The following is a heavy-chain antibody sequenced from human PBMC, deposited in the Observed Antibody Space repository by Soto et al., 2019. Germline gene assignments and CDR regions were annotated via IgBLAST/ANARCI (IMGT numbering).Heavy chain of an antibody. CDR2: ISSSSSYI. J-gene: IGHJ5*02. D-gene: IGHD2-2*01. Sequence: GGSLRLSCAASGFTFSSYSMNWVRQAPGKGLEWVSSISSSSSYIYYADSVKGRFTISRDNAKNSLYLQMNSLRAEDTAVYYCARDRAPGRTTPANWFDPWGQGTLVTVSS. V-gene: IGHV3-21*01. CDR1: GFTFSSYS. CDR3: ARDRAPGRTTPANWFDP.